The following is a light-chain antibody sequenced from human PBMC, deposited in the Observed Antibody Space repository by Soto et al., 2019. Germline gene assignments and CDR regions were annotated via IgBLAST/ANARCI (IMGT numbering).Light chain of an antibody. J-gene: IGKJ3*01. CDR1: QGINNY. Sequence: DIPLTQSPSFLSASVGDRVTITCRASQGINNYLAWYQQKPGKAPNLLIYAAYTLQNGVPSRFSGSGSGTEFTLTSTNLQPEDFATYHCQQLKSYPITFGPGTKVD. V-gene: IGKV1-9*01. CDR2: AAY. CDR3: QQLKSYPIT.